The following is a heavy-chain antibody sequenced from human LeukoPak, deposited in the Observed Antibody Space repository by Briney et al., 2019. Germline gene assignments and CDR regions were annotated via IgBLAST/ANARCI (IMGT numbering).Heavy chain of an antibody. CDR1: GGSISNYY. CDR3: ARAWAGLGYYFDY. CDR2: IYYSGST. Sequence: SETLSLTCTVSGGSISNYYWSWIRQPPGKGLEWIGYIYYSGSTNYNPSLKRRVTISVDTSKNQFSLKLSSVTAADTAVYYCARAWAGLGYYFDYWGQGTLVTVSS. D-gene: IGHD6-19*01. J-gene: IGHJ4*02. V-gene: IGHV4-59*01.